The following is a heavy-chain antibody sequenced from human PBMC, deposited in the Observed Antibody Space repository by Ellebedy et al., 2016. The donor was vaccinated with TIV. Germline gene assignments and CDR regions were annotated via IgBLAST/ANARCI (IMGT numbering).Heavy chain of an antibody. J-gene: IGHJ3*01. CDR2: IQSDGLRT. CDR1: GLSVSNYE. CDR3: AKEVPSGVNAYDL. D-gene: IGHD3-16*01. Sequence: PGGSLRLSCAASGLSVSNYEMHWVRQAPGKGLEWVAVIQSDGLRTLYADSVKGRFIISRDTSENTVSLRMLDLRPEDTAVYYCAKEVPSGVNAYDLWGQGTMVSV. V-gene: IGHV3-30*02.